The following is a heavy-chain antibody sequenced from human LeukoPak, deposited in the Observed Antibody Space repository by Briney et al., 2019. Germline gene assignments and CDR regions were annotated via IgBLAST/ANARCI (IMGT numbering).Heavy chain of an antibody. J-gene: IGHJ6*03. D-gene: IGHD1-7*01. CDR3: ARVAGTIRRHYMDV. CDR1: GGSISSGGYY. V-gene: IGHV4-31*03. CDR2: IYHSGST. Sequence: SETLSLTCTVSGGSISSGGYYWSWIRQHPGQGLEWIGYIYHSGSTYYNPSLKSRVTISVDTSKNQFSLKLSSVTAADTAVYYCARVAGTIRRHYMDVWGKGTTVTVSS.